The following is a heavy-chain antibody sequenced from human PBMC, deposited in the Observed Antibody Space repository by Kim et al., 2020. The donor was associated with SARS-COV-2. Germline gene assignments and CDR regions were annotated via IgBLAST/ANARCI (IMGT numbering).Heavy chain of an antibody. Sequence: SETLSLTCTVSGGSISSSSYYWGWIRQPPGKGLEWIGSIYYSGSTYYNPSLKSRVTISVDTSKNQFSLKLSSVTAADTAVYYCARRGSTVTTRYFDYWCHGTLVTVSS. J-gene: IGHJ4*01. CDR3: ARRGSTVTTRYFDY. D-gene: IGHD4-17*01. CDR1: GGSISSSSYY. CDR2: IYYSGST. V-gene: IGHV4-39*01.